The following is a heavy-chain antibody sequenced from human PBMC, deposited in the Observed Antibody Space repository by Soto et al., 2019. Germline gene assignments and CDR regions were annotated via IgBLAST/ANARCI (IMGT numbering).Heavy chain of an antibody. J-gene: IGHJ3*02. CDR1: GFTVSGSA. Sequence: EVQLVESGGGLAQPGGSLKLSCAASGFTVSGSAVHWVRQASGKGLEWVGRIRSKTNSYATAYAASVKGRLTISRDDSNMTAYLQMNSLKTADTAVCYCTSHLGKLSFPLAFDIWGQGTMVTVSS. CDR2: IRSKTNSYAT. V-gene: IGHV3-73*01. CDR3: TSHLGKLSFPLAFDI. D-gene: IGHD3-16*02.